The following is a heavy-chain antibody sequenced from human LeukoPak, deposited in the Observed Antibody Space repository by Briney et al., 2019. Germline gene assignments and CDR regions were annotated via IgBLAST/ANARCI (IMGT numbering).Heavy chain of an antibody. D-gene: IGHD5-12*01. CDR1: GFTFSSYE. J-gene: IGHJ4*02. CDR3: ARAGSGYEDGFDY. CDR2: ISSSGSTI. Sequence: QTGGSLRLSCAASGFTFSSYEMNWVRQAPGKGREWVSYISSSGSTIYYADSVKGRFTISRDNAKNSLYLQMNSLRAEDTAVYYCARAGSGYEDGFDYWGQGTLVTVSS. V-gene: IGHV3-48*03.